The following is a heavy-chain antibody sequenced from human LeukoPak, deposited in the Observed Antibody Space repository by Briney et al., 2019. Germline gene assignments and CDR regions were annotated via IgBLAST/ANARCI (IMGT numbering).Heavy chain of an antibody. V-gene: IGHV3-9*01. CDR1: GFTFDDYA. CDR3: AKGRYYYDSSGYSTSFDY. J-gene: IGHJ4*02. CDR2: ISWNSGSI. Sequence: GGSLRLSCAASGFTFDDYAMHWVRHAPGKGLEWVSGISWNSGSIGYADSVKGRFTISRDNAKNSLYLQMNSLRAEDTALYYCAKGRYYYDSSGYSTSFDYWGQGTLVTVSS. D-gene: IGHD3-22*01.